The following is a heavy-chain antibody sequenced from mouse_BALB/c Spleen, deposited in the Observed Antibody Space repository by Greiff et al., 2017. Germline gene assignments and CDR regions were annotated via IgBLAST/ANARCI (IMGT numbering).Heavy chain of an antibody. V-gene: IGHV5-6-4*01. CDR1: GFTFSSYT. J-gene: IGHJ3*01. CDR3: TREDDGSF. Sequence: VQLKESGGGLVKPGGSLKLSCAASGFTFSSYTMSWVRQTPEKRLEWVATISSGGSYTYYPDSVKGRFTISRDNAKNTLYLQMSSLKSEDTAMYYCTREDDGSFGGQGTLVTVSA. D-gene: IGHD2-3*01. CDR2: ISSGGSYT.